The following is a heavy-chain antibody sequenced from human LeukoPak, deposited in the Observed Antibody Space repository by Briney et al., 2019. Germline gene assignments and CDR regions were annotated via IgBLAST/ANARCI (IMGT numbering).Heavy chain of an antibody. Sequence: SETLSLTCTVSGGSISSYYWSWIRPPPGKGLEWIGYIYYSGSTNYNPSLKSRVTISVDTSKNQFSLKLSSVTAADTAVYYCARHVYDSSGYYYGYWGQGTLVTVSS. CDR1: GGSISSYY. J-gene: IGHJ4*02. V-gene: IGHV4-59*01. CDR2: IYYSGST. CDR3: ARHVYDSSGYYYGY. D-gene: IGHD3-22*01.